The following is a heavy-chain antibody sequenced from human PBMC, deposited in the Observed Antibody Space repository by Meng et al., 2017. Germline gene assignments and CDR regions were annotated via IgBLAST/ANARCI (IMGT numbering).Heavy chain of an antibody. Sequence: VQVVQLGAVGKKPGASVKVSCKASGYTFTSYAMHWVRQAPGQRLEWMGWINAGNGNKKYSQKFQGRVTITRDTSASTAYMELSSLRSEDTAVYYCARNIDYWGQGTLVTVSS. J-gene: IGHJ4*02. CDR3: ARNIDY. CDR2: INAGNGNK. CDR1: GYTFTSYA. V-gene: IGHV1-3*01.